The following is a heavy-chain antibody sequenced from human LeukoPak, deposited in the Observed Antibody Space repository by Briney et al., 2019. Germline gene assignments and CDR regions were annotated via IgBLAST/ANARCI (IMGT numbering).Heavy chain of an antibody. Sequence: SETLSLTCAVYGGSFSVYYWSWIRQPPGKGLEWIGEINHSGSTNYNPSLKSRVTISVDTSKNRFSLKLSSVTAADTAVYYCARGSGSYNYYYYGMDVWGQGTTVTVSS. CDR2: INHSGST. D-gene: IGHD1-26*01. V-gene: IGHV4-34*01. CDR1: GGSFSVYY. J-gene: IGHJ6*02. CDR3: ARGSGSYNYYYYGMDV.